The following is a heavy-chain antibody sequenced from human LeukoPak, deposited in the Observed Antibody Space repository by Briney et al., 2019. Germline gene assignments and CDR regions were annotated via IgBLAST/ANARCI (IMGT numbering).Heavy chain of an antibody. Sequence: SVKVSCKASGGTFSSYAISWVRQAPGQGLEWMGRIIPILGIANYAQKFQGRVTMTRDTSTSTVYVELSSLRSEDTAVYYCAREPSLSQHYFDYWGQGTLVTVSS. CDR3: AREPSLSQHYFDY. CDR2: IIPILGIA. V-gene: IGHV1-69*04. D-gene: IGHD3-16*02. CDR1: GGTFSSYA. J-gene: IGHJ4*02.